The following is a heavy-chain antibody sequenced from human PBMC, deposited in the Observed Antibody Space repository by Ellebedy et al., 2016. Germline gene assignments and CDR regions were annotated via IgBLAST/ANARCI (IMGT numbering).Heavy chain of an antibody. Sequence: ASVKVSCKASGYTFTSYGISWVRQAPGQGLEWMGRIIPILGIANYAQKFQGRVTITADKSTSTAYMELSSLRSEDTAVYYCAQGSVDTAMPTEASFDYWGQGTLVTVSS. V-gene: IGHV1-69*04. CDR1: GYTFTSYG. D-gene: IGHD5-18*01. J-gene: IGHJ4*02. CDR3: AQGSVDTAMPTEASFDY. CDR2: IIPILGIA.